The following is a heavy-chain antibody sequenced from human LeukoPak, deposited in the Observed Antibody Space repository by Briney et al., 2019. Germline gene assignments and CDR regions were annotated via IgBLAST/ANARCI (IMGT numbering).Heavy chain of an antibody. J-gene: IGHJ3*02. CDR3: ARDRTVGATGTSGAFGI. V-gene: IGHV3-21*01. CDR2: ISSSGSFI. CDR1: GFTFSSYS. Sequence: PGGSLRLSCAASGFTFSSYSMNWVRQAPRKGLEWVSSISSSGSFIYYADSVKGRLTTSRDNAKNSLYLQMNSLRADDTAVYYCARDRTVGATGTSGAFGIWGQGTMVTVSS. D-gene: IGHD1-26*01.